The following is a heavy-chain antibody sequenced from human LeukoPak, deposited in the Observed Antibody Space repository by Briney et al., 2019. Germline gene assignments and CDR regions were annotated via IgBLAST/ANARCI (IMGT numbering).Heavy chain of an antibody. J-gene: IGHJ4*02. CDR3: ANGNSPDRFDY. CDR1: GGSISSYY. Sequence: ASETLSLTCTVSGGSISSYYWSWIRQPPGKGLEWIGYIYYSGSTNYNPSLKSRVTISVDASKNQFSLKLSSVTAADTAVYYCANGNSPDRFDYWGQGTLVTVSS. CDR2: IYYSGST. D-gene: IGHD4-23*01. V-gene: IGHV4-59*01.